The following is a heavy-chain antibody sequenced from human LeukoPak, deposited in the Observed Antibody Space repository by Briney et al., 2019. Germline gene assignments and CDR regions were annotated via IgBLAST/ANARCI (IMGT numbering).Heavy chain of an antibody. CDR1: EYTFTSYV. Sequence: ASVKLCCKAAEYTFTSYVINWLRQAARQGREGWRWINTTIVHIGPAQKFQGRVNMTKNNSISTAYMELSSLKSEDTAVYYCARGAGYGSGGNWFDPWGQGTLATDSS. CDR3: ARGAGYGSGGNWFDP. CDR2: INTTIVHI. V-gene: IGHV1-8*01. D-gene: IGHD3-10*01. J-gene: IGHJ5*02.